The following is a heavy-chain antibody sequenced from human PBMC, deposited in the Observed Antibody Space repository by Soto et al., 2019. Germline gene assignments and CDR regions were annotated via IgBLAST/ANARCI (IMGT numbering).Heavy chain of an antibody. V-gene: IGHV4-39*01. Sequence: LSLTCTVSGGSISSSSYYWGWIRQPPGKGLEWIGSIYYSGSTYYNPSLKSRVTISVDTSKNQFSLKLSSVTAADTAVYYCARIMSEKMKWLFIRWFDPSGQGTLVTVSS. CDR2: IYYSGST. CDR1: GGSISSSSYY. J-gene: IGHJ5*02. D-gene: IGHD3-22*01. CDR3: ARIMSEKMKWLFIRWFDP.